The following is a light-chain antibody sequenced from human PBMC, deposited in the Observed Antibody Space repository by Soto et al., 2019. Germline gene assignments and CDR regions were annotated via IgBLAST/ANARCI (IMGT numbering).Light chain of an antibody. CDR2: AAS. J-gene: IGKJ1*01. V-gene: IGKV1-39*01. CDR3: QQRYYKWT. CDR1: ESVSSY. Sequence: DIQMTQSPSSLSASVGDRVTITCRAKESVSSYVNWYQQKPGKAPKLLIYAASSLQGGVPARFSGSGCVTDFTLTISGMQPEDFATYYCQQRYYKWTFGQGTKVEIK.